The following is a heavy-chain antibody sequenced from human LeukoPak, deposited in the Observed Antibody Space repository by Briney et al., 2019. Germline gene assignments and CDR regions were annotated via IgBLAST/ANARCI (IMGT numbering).Heavy chain of an antibody. D-gene: IGHD2-21*01. V-gene: IGHV3-23*01. CDR2: ISVSGNT. CDR1: GFSFSIYG. CDR3: AKAPVTTCSGAYCYPFDY. J-gene: IGHJ4*02. Sequence: GGSLRLSCEASGFSFSIYGMSWVRQAPGKGLEWVSAISVSGNTYHADSVKGRFTISRDSSKNTLYLQMNRLRAEDAAVYYCAKAPVTTCSGAYCYPFDYWGQGTLVTVSS.